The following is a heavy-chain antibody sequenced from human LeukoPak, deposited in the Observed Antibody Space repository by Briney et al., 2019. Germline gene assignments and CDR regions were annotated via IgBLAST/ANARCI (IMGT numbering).Heavy chain of an antibody. D-gene: IGHD3-9*01. Sequence: GGSLRLSCAASGFTFSSYGMHWVRQAPGKGLEWVAFLRYDGSNKYYADSVKGRFTISRDNAKNSLYLQMNSLRAEDTAVYYCARYIRYFDYYYGMDVWGQGTTVTVSS. CDR3: ARYIRYFDYYYGMDV. CDR1: GFTFSSYG. CDR2: LRYDGSNK. V-gene: IGHV3-30*02. J-gene: IGHJ6*02.